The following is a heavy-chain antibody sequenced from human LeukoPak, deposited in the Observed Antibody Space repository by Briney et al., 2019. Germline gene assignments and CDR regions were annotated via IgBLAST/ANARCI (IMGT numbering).Heavy chain of an antibody. J-gene: IGHJ4*02. V-gene: IGHV3-33*08. CDR1: RFTFSDFG. Sequence: GGSLRLSCTASRFTFSDFGIHWVRQAPGKGLEWVTVLSPHGNYEYYADSVQGRFTISRDDSKNTVSLQMNSLRDEDTAVYYCARDWIDRSLDYWGQGTLVTVSS. CDR3: ARDWIDRSLDY. CDR2: LSPHGNYE. D-gene: IGHD2-2*03.